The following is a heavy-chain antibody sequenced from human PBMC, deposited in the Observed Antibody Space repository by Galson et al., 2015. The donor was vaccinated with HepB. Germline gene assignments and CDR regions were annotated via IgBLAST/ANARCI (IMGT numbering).Heavy chain of an antibody. J-gene: IGHJ4*02. CDR3: ARDSRGSGSYYNDLVY. V-gene: IGHV7-4-1*02. D-gene: IGHD3-10*01. CDR2: INSNTGNP. CDR1: GYTFTSYA. Sequence: SVKVSCKASGYTFTSYAMNWVRQAPGQGLEWMGWINSNTGNPTYAQGFTGRFVFSLDTSVSTAYLQISSLKAEDTAVYYCARDSRGSGSYYNDLVYWGQGTLVTVSS.